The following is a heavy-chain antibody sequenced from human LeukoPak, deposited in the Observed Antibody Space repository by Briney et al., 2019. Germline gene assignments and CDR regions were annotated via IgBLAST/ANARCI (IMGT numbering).Heavy chain of an antibody. CDR2: IKQDGSEK. J-gene: IGHJ6*02. D-gene: IGHD6-6*01. Sequence: GGSLRLSCAASGFSFSSYWMSWVRQAPGKGLEWVANIKQDGSEKFYVDSVKGRFTISRDNAKNSLYLQMNSPRAEDTAVYYCAREYSISSGYHYYGMDVWGQGTTVTVSS. V-gene: IGHV3-7*05. CDR1: GFSFSSYW. CDR3: AREYSISSGYHYYGMDV.